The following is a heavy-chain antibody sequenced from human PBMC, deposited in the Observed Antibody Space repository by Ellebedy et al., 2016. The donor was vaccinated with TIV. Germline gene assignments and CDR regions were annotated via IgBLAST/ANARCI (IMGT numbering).Heavy chain of an antibody. CDR3: ASSGEHDS. V-gene: IGHV3-21*01. CDR1: GFTFTSYT. J-gene: IGHJ4*02. CDR2: ISSTGYYI. D-gene: IGHD1-26*01. Sequence: PGGSLRLSCAASGFTFTSYTMNWVRQAPGKGLEWVPSISSTGYYIYYADSVKGRFTITKADARNSLFLQMDSLRAEYTAVYYCASSGEHDSWGQGTLVTVSS.